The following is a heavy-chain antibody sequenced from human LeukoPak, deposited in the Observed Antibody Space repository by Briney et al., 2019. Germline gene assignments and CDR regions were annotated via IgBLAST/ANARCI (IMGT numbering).Heavy chain of an antibody. V-gene: IGHV1-69*04. CDR3: ARVPAGDYGGNPFDY. D-gene: IGHD4-23*01. Sequence: AASVKVSFKASGGTFSSYAISWVRQAPGQGLEWMGRIIPILGIANYAQKFQGRVTITADKSTSTAYVELSSLRSEDTAVYYCARVPAGDYGGNPFDYWGQGTLVTVSS. CDR1: GGTFSSYA. CDR2: IIPILGIA. J-gene: IGHJ4*02.